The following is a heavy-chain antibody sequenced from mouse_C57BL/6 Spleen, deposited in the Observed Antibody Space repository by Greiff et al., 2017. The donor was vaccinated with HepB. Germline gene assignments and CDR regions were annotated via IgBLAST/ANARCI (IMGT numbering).Heavy chain of an antibody. Sequence: QVQLKESGAELARPGASVKLSCKASGYTLTSDGISWVKQRTGQGLEWIGEIYPRSGNTYYNEKFKGKATLTADKSSSTAYMELRSLTSEDSAVYFCARWEDYDREAWFAYWGQGTLVTVSA. CDR2: IYPRSGNT. D-gene: IGHD2-4*01. J-gene: IGHJ3*01. CDR1: GYTLTSDG. V-gene: IGHV1-81*01. CDR3: ARWEDYDREAWFAY.